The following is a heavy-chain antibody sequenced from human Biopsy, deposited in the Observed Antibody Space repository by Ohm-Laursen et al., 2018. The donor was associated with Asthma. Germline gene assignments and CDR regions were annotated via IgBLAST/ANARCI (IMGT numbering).Heavy chain of an antibody. CDR1: GGTFSSYA. CDR2: IIPIFGTA. J-gene: IGHJ6*02. V-gene: IGHV1-69*13. D-gene: IGHD1-7*01. CDR3: ARDPHNSYLASLRTKFNYYYYGMDV. Sequence: ASVKVSCKPSGGTFSSYAISWVRQTPGQGLEWMGGIIPIFGTANYAQKFQGRVTITADESTSTAYMELSSLRSEDTAVYYCARDPHNSYLASLRTKFNYYYYGMDVWGQGTTVTVSS.